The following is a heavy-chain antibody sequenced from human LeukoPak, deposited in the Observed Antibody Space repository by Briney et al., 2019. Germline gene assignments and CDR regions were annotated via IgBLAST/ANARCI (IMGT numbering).Heavy chain of an antibody. D-gene: IGHD2-2*01. V-gene: IGHV1-69*01. CDR2: IIPIFGAA. J-gene: IGHJ6*03. CDR1: GGTFSSYA. CDR3: ARADIVVVPAASKGSTTGYYYYMDV. Sequence: GSSVKVSCKASGGTFSSYAISWVRQAPGQGLEWMGGIIPIFGAANYAQKLQGRVTITADESTSTAYMELSSLRSEDTAVYYCARADIVVVPAASKGSTTGYYYYMDVWGKGTTVTVSS.